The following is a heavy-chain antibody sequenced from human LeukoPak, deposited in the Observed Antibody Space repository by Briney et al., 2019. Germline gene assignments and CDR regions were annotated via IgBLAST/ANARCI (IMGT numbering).Heavy chain of an antibody. CDR3: AKDLGQQLGVHHYYMDV. Sequence: PGGSLRLSCAASGFTFSSYGMHWVRQAPGKGLEWVAFIRYDGTNKYYADSVKGRFTISRDNSKNTLYLQMNSLRAEDTAVYYCAKDLGQQLGVHHYYMDVWGKGTTVTVSS. J-gene: IGHJ6*03. V-gene: IGHV3-30*02. CDR2: IRYDGTNK. CDR1: GFTFSSYG. D-gene: IGHD6-13*01.